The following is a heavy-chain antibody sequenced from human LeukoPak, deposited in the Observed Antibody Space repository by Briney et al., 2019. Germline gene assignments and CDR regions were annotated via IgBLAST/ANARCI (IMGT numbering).Heavy chain of an antibody. D-gene: IGHD5-24*01. CDR3: AKDGYNYLDY. V-gene: IGHV3-23*01. Sequence: GGSLRLSCAASGFTFNSYAMSWVRQAPGKGLEWVSAISGGGGSTYYADSVKGRFTISRDYSKNTLYLQMNSLRAEDTAVYYCAKDGYNYLDYWGQGTLVTVSS. CDR1: GFTFNSYA. CDR2: ISGGGGST. J-gene: IGHJ4*02.